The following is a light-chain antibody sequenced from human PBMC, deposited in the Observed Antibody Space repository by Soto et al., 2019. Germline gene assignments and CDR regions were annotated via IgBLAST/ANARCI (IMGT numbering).Light chain of an antibody. Sequence: SYELTQPPSVSAAPGKTATITCGGNNIGNLDVHWYQQKPGQAPVLVIFSDNDRPSGIPDRFSGSNSGNTATLTISRVDAGGEANYYCQVWDGSTDAVFGGGTKLTVL. J-gene: IGLJ2*01. CDR3: QVWDGSTDAV. CDR1: NIGNLD. CDR2: SDN. V-gene: IGLV3-21*04.